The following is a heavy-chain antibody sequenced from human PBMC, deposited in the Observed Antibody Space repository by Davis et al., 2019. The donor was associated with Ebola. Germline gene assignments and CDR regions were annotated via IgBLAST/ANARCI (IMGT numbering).Heavy chain of an antibody. CDR2: ISYDGSSK. Sequence: GESLKISCAASGFTFSSYGMHWVRQAPGKGLEWVAIISYDGSSKYYADSVKGRFTISRDNSKNTLCLQMDSLRAEDTAVYYCAREVRGGYEFDYWGQGTLVTVSS. D-gene: IGHD5-12*01. CDR1: GFTFSSYG. V-gene: IGHV3-30*03. J-gene: IGHJ4*02. CDR3: AREVRGGYEFDY.